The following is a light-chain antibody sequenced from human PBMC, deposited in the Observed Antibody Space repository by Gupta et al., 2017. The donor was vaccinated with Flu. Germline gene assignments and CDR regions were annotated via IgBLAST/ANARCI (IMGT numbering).Light chain of an antibody. CDR2: EVS. J-gene: IGLJ3*02. Sequence: QSALTQPASVSGSPGQSITISCTGTSSDVGGYNYVSWYQQHPGKAPKLMIYEVSTRPSGVSNRFSGSKSGNTASLTISGREAEDEADYYCSSDTSISTLVFGGGTKLTVL. CDR3: SSDTSISTLV. V-gene: IGLV2-14*01. CDR1: SSDVGGYNY.